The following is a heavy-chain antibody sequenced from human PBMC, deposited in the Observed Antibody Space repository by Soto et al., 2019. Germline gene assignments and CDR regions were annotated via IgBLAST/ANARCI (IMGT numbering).Heavy chain of an antibody. CDR2: IYYSGST. Sequence: TETMSRNCTINSSAIRSSYWSWIPQPTGKGLEWIGYIYYSGSTNYNPSLKSRVTISVDTSKNQFSLKLSSVTAADTAVYYCARVVRYSSSSYWFDPWGQGTLVTVS. V-gene: IGHV4-59*01. D-gene: IGHD6-6*01. J-gene: IGHJ5*02. CDR1: SSAIRSSY. CDR3: ARVVRYSSSSYWFDP.